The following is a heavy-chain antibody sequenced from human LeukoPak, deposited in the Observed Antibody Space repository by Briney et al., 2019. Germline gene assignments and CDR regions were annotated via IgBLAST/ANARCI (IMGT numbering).Heavy chain of an antibody. V-gene: IGHV3-23*01. CDR3: AKEEEAAAGIRGGPFDY. Sequence: GGSLRLSCPASGFTFSSYVMSWVRQAPGKGLEWVSAISGSGGSTYYADSVKGRFTISRDNSKNTLYLQMNSLRAEDTAVYYCAKEEEAAAGIRGGPFDYWGQGTLVTVSS. CDR2: ISGSGGST. D-gene: IGHD6-13*01. J-gene: IGHJ4*02. CDR1: GFTFSSYV.